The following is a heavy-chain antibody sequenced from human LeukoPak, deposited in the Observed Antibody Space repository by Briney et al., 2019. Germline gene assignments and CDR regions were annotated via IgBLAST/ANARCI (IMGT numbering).Heavy chain of an antibody. CDR3: AKGYSGAYYDY. J-gene: IGHJ4*02. V-gene: IGHV3-23*01. CDR2: ITGNGGNT. D-gene: IGHD6-19*01. Sequence: GGSLRLSCAASGFTFSSYPMTGVRQAPGKGPEWVSVITGNGGNTYYANSVKGRFTISRDNSNNTLYLQMNTLRAEDTALYYCAKGYSGAYYDYWGQGTLVTVSS. CDR1: GFTFSSYP.